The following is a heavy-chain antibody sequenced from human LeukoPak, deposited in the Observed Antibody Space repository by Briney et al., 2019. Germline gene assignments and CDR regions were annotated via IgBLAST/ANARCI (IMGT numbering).Heavy chain of an antibody. J-gene: IGHJ4*02. V-gene: IGHV3-66*01. D-gene: IGHD5-18*01. Sequence: GGSLRLSCAAPGFTVSSNYMSWVRQAPGKGLEWVSVIYSGGSTYYADSVKGRFTISRDNSKNTLYLQMNSLRAEDTAVYYCARDYENTAMVRLVDYWGQGTLVTVSS. CDR1: GFTVSSNY. CDR3: ARDYENTAMVRLVDY. CDR2: IYSGGST.